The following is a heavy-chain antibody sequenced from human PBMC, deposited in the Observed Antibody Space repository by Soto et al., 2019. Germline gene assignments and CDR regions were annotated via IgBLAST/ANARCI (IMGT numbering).Heavy chain of an antibody. CDR1: GFTFSSYW. CDR3: ASKISQGYCSSTSCRLLPHYYYGMDV. D-gene: IGHD2-2*01. V-gene: IGHV3-30-3*01. Sequence: GGSLRLSCAASGFTFSSYWMHWFRQAPGKGLEWVAVISYDGSNKYYADSVKGRFTISRDNSKNTLYLQMNSLRAEDTAVYYCASKISQGYCSSTSCRLLPHYYYGMDVWGQGTTVTVSS. CDR2: ISYDGSNK. J-gene: IGHJ6*02.